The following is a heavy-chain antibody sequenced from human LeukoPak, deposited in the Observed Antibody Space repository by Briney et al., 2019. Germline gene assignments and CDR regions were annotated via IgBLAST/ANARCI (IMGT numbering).Heavy chain of an antibody. V-gene: IGHV3-23*01. CDR2: ISGSGGST. D-gene: IGHD6-6*01. Sequence: GGSLRLSCAASGFTFSSYAMSWVRQAPGKGLGRVSAISGSGGSTYYADSVKGRFTISRDNSKNTLYLQMNSLRAEDTAVYYCAKEYAPIAARVYYYGMDVWGQGTTVTVSS. CDR3: AKEYAPIAARVYYYGMDV. J-gene: IGHJ6*02. CDR1: GFTFSSYA.